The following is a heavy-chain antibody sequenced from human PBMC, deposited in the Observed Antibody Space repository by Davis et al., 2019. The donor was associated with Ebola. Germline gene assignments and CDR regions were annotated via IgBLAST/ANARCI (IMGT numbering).Heavy chain of an antibody. D-gene: IGHD4-23*01. CDR2: IDRDGSST. Sequence: GESLKISCAVSGFTFSSYRMHWVRQVPGTGLVWVSRIDRDGSSTNYADSVKGRFTISRDNAKNSLYLQMNSLRAEDTAVYYCAQQLGDYGGNALRYWGQGTLVTVSS. V-gene: IGHV3-74*01. CDR1: GFTFSSYR. CDR3: AQQLGDYGGNALRY. J-gene: IGHJ4*02.